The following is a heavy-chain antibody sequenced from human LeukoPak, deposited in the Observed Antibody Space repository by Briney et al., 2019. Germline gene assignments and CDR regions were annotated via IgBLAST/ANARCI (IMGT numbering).Heavy chain of an antibody. CDR1: GYTFTSYG. J-gene: IGHJ3*02. Sequence: ASVKVSCKASGYTFTSYGISWVRQAPGQGLEWMGWISAYNGNTNYAQKLQGRVTMTTDTSTSTAYMELRSLRSDDTAVYYCARETPPSDPDYDILTGSDAFDIWGQGIMVTVSS. CDR2: ISAYNGNT. CDR3: ARETPPSDPDYDILTGSDAFDI. V-gene: IGHV1-18*01. D-gene: IGHD3-9*01.